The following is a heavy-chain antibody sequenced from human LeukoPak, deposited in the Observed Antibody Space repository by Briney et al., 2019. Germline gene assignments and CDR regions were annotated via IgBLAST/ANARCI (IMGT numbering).Heavy chain of an antibody. CDR2: INGDGSTT. Sequence: GGSLRLSCAASGFTFSAYWMHWIRQVPGKGLLWASRINGDGSTTNYAESVKGRFVISRDNAKNTVYLQMNSLRAEDTAVYYCARDLELTYYDSSGHDYWGQGTLVTVSS. D-gene: IGHD3-22*01. V-gene: IGHV3-74*01. CDR3: ARDLELTYYDSSGHDY. J-gene: IGHJ4*02. CDR1: GFTFSAYW.